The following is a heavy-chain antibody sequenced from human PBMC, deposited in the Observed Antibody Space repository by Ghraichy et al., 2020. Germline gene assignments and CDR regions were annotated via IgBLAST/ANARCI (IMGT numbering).Heavy chain of an antibody. CDR3: ARDRVAAAAGQYNWFDP. CDR1: GYPISSGYY. J-gene: IGHJ5*02. V-gene: IGHV4-38-2*02. CDR2: IYHSGST. Sequence: SETLSLTCTVSGYPISSGYYWGWIRQPPGKGLEWIGSIYHSGSTYYNPSLKSRVTISVDTSKNQFSLKLSSVTAADTAVYYCARDRVAAAAGQYNWFDPWGQGTLVTVSS. D-gene: IGHD6-13*01.